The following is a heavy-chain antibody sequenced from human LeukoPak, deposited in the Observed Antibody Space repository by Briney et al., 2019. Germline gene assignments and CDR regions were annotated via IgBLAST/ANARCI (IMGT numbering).Heavy chain of an antibody. V-gene: IGHV4-38-2*02. J-gene: IGHJ5*02. Sequence: PSETLSLTCTVSGYSISSGYYWGWIRQPPGKGLEWIGSIYHSGSTYYNPSLKSRVTISVDTSKNQFSLKLSSVTAADTAVYYCARDQDGSGWGNWFDPWGQGTLVTVSS. CDR1: GYSISSGYY. CDR3: ARDQDGSGWGNWFDP. D-gene: IGHD6-19*01. CDR2: IYHSGST.